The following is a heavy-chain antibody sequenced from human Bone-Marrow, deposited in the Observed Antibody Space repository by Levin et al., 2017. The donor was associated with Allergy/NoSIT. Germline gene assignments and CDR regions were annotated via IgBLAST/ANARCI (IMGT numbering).Heavy chain of an antibody. CDR1: GFTFSDYW. Sequence: AGESLKISCAASGFTFSDYWMSWVRQAPGRGLEWVANIKQDGSDKYYVDSVEGRFTISRDNAKNSLYLQINSLRAEDTAVYYCARHHPYYDSSGYYPFWGQGTLVTVSS. CDR2: IKQDGSDK. D-gene: IGHD3-22*01. CDR3: ARHHPYYDSSGYYPF. V-gene: IGHV3-7*01. J-gene: IGHJ4*02.